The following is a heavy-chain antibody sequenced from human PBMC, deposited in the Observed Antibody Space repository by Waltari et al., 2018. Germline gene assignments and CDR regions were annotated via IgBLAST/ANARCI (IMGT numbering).Heavy chain of an antibody. Sequence: EVQLVESGGGLVQPGGSLRLYCAASGFTFSEFWMSWVRQAPGKGLEWVANIKQDGSDKYYVESVKGRFTISRDNANNLLFLQMNSLRVDDTALYYCSSMDFWGKGTTVIVSS. J-gene: IGHJ6*03. V-gene: IGHV3-7*01. CDR2: IKQDGSDK. CDR3: SSMDF. CDR1: GFTFSEFW.